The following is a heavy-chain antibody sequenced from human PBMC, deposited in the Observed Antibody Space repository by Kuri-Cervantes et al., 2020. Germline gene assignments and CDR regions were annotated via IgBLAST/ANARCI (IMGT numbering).Heavy chain of an antibody. CDR3: ARFGYTAGMDL. Sequence: GESLKISCAASGFTFGNYAMSWVRQAPGKGLEWVSVISASDGATFYADSVKGRFTISRDNSKNTLYLQMNSLRDEDTAVYYCARFGYTAGMDLWGQGTLVTVSS. J-gene: IGHJ5*02. CDR2: ISASDGAT. CDR1: GFTFGNYA. D-gene: IGHD5-18*01. V-gene: IGHV3-23*01.